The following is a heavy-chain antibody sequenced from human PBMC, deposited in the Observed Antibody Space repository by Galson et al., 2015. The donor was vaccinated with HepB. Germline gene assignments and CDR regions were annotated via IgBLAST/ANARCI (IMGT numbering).Heavy chain of an antibody. CDR1: GGTFSSYA. J-gene: IGHJ5*02. V-gene: IGHV1-18*01. Sequence: SCKASGGTFSSYAISWVRQAPGQGLEWMGWISAYNGNTNYAQKLQGRVTMTTDTSTSTAYMELRSLRSDDTAVYYCARETDQGTLESSWGQGTLVTVSS. CDR2: ISAYNGNT. D-gene: IGHD2-2*01. CDR3: ARETDQGTLESS.